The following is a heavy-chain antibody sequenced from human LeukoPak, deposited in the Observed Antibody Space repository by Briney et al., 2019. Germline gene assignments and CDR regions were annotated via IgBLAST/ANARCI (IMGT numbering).Heavy chain of an antibody. CDR3: ARGIVGGWYRSGAFDI. V-gene: IGHV3-7*01. J-gene: IGHJ3*02. CDR2: IKQDGSEK. CDR1: GFTFSSYW. Sequence: GSLRLSCAASGFTFSSYWMSWVRQAPGKGLEWVANIKQDGSEKYYVDSVKGRFTISRDNAKNSLYLQMNSLRAEDTAVYYCARGIVGGWYRSGAFDIWAKGQWSPSLQ. D-gene: IGHD6-19*01.